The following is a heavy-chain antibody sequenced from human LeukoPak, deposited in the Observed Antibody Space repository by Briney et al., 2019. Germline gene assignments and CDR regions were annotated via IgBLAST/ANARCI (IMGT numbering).Heavy chain of an antibody. CDR1: GGTFSSYA. Sequence: SVKVSFKASGGTFSSYAISWVRQAPGQGLEWMGRIIPILGIANYAQKFQGRVTITADKSTSTAYMELSSLRSEDTAVYYCARDAGANTVPPERTWYFDYWGQGTLVTVSS. V-gene: IGHV1-69*04. J-gene: IGHJ4*02. CDR2: IIPILGIA. CDR3: ARDAGANTVPPERTWYFDY. D-gene: IGHD1-1*01.